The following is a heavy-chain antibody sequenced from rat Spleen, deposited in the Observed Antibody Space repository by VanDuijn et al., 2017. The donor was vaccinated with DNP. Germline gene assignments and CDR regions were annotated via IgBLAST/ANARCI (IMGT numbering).Heavy chain of an antibody. CDR3: TRYYDSFDY. V-gene: IGHV5-7*01. CDR1: GFTFSDYN. Sequence: EVQLVESGGGLVQPGRSLKLSCVASGFTFSDYNMAWVRQAPKKGLEWVATISYDGTRTYYRASVKGRFTISRDYAKPTLYLQMDSRRSEDTATYYCTRYYDSFDYWGPGTMVTVSS. CDR2: ISYDGTRT. D-gene: IGHD1-6*01. J-gene: IGHJ1*01.